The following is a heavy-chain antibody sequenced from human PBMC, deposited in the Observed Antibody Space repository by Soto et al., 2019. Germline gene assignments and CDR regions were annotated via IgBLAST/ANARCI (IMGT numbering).Heavy chain of an antibody. CDR3: ARLEMATIY. J-gene: IGHJ4*02. V-gene: IGHV3-21*01. Sequence: GGSLRLSCAASGFTFSSYSMNWVRQAPGKGLEWVSSISSSSSTIYYADSVRGRFTISRDNAKNTLYLQMNSLRAEDTAVYYCARLEMATIYWGQGTLVTVSS. D-gene: IGHD5-12*01. CDR2: ISSSSSTI. CDR1: GFTFSSYS.